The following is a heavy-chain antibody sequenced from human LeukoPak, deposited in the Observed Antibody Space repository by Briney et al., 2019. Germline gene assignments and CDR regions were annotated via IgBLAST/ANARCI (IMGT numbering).Heavy chain of an antibody. CDR3: AGTVPAAMPAPIDY. D-gene: IGHD2-2*01. V-gene: IGHV3-43*01. J-gene: IGHJ4*02. Sequence: GGSLRLSCAASGFTFDDYTMHWVRQAPGKGLEWVSLISWDGGSTYYADSVKGRFTISRDNSKNSLYLQMNSLRAEDTAVYYCAGTVPAAMPAPIDYWGQGTLVTVSS. CDR1: GFTFDDYT. CDR2: ISWDGGST.